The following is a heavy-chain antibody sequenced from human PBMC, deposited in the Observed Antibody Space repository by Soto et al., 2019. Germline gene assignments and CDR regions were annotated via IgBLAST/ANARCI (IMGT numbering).Heavy chain of an antibody. D-gene: IGHD3-10*01. CDR2: IYYSGST. J-gene: IGHJ6*02. Sequence: SAPQSHPCTVSEGSIGSRDYCGSWISQPPVKGLEGIGYIYYSGSTDYNPSLNSRVTISVDTSKNQFSLKLSSGTAADTAVYYCSSDRYGSGSSDCYVMDVLVQGTTVPGS. CDR1: EGSIGSRDYC. CDR3: SSDRYGSGSSDCYVMDV. V-gene: IGHV4-30-4*01.